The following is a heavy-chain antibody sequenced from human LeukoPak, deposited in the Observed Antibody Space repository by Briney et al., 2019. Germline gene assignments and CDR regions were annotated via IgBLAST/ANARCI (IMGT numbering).Heavy chain of an antibody. CDR3: AREASYSGSWWYFDH. D-gene: IGHD6-13*01. J-gene: IGHJ4*02. CDR1: GFNVSSKY. V-gene: IGHV3-66*01. CDR2: IYNGGSA. Sequence: GGSLRLSCAASGFNVSSKYISWVRQAPGKGLEWLLVIYNGGSANYADPVKGRLTISRDNSKNKVYLQMNSLRVEDTAVYYCAREASYSGSWWYFDHWGQGTLVTVSS.